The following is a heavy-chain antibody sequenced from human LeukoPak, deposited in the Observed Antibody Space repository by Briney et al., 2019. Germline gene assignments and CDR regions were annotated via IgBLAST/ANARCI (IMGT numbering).Heavy chain of an antibody. CDR1: GGSISSSSYY. J-gene: IGHJ5*02. D-gene: IGHD3-22*01. Sequence: PSETLSLTCTVSGGSISSSSYYWGWIRQPPGKGLEWIGSIYYSGSTYYNPSLKSRVTISVDTSKNQFSLKLSSVTAADTAVYYCARVGSSGYYSGNNWFDPWGQGTLVTVSS. V-gene: IGHV4-39*07. CDR3: ARVGSSGYYSGNNWFDP. CDR2: IYYSGST.